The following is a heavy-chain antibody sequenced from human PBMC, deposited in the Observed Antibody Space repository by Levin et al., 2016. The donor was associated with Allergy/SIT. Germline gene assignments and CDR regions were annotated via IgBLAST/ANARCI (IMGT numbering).Heavy chain of an antibody. V-gene: IGHV3-23*01. D-gene: IGHD3-22*01. Sequence: VRHASGKGLEWVSAISGSGGSTYYADSVKGRFTISRDNSKNTLYLQMNSLRAEDTAVYYCAKGALVGYYDSSGPADYYYYGMDVWGQGTTVTVSS. J-gene: IGHJ6*02. CDR2: ISGSGGST. CDR3: AKGALVGYYDSSGPADYYYYGMDV.